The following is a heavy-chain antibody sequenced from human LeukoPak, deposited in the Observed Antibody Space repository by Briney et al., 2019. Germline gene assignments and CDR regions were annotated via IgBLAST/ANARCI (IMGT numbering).Heavy chain of an antibody. CDR2: ISGSGGST. CDR3: ARITGGNWFDP. D-gene: IGHD5-24*01. CDR1: GFTFSSYA. Sequence: GGSLRLSCAASGFTFSSYAMSWVRQAPGKGLEWASAISGSGGSTYYADSVKGRFTISRDNSKNTLYLQMNSLRAEDTAVYYCARITGGNWFDPWGQGTLVTVSS. J-gene: IGHJ5*02. V-gene: IGHV3-23*01.